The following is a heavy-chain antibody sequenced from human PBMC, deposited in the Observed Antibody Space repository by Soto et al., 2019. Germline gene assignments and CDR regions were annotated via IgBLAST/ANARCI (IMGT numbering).Heavy chain of an antibody. V-gene: IGHV6-1*01. J-gene: IGHJ6*03. Sequence: SQSLSVTCAISGDSVSSNSAAWNWIRQSPSRGLEWLGRTYYRSKWYNDYAVSVKSRITINPDTSKNQFSLQLNSVTPEDTAVYYCARDNFSSSWYPDYYYYYMDVWGKGTTVTVSS. CDR3: ARDNFSSSWYPDYYYYYMDV. CDR1: GDSVSSNSAA. CDR2: TYYRSKWYN. D-gene: IGHD6-13*01.